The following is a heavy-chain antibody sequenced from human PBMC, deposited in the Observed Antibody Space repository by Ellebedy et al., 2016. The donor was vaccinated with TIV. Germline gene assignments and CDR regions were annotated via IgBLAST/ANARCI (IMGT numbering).Heavy chain of an antibody. V-gene: IGHV3-30*18. CDR2: ISDDGSNK. Sequence: GGSLRLSXAASGFTFSTYGMHWVRRAPGKGLEWVAVISDDGSNKYYTDSVKGRFTISRDNSKNTLYLQMNSLRAEDTAVYYCAKDSLVHCGGDCYFGNWGQGTLVTVSS. D-gene: IGHD2-21*02. CDR3: AKDSLVHCGGDCYFGN. J-gene: IGHJ4*02. CDR1: GFTFSTYG.